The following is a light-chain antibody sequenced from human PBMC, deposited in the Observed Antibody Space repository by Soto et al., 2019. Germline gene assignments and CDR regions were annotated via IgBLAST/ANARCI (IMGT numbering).Light chain of an antibody. J-gene: IGLJ1*01. CDR3: SSYTTSSTYV. Sequence: HSVLTQPASVSGAPGQALTISCTGTSSDVGGYNYVSWHQQHPGKVPKLMIYDVSYRPSGVSNRFSGSKSGNTASLTISGLQAEDEADYYCSSYTTSSTYVFGTGTKVTV. CDR2: DVS. CDR1: SSDVGGYNY. V-gene: IGLV2-14*01.